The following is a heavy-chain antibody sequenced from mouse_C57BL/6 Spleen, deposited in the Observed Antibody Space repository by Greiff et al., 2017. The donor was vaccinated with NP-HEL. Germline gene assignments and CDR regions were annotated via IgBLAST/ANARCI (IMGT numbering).Heavy chain of an antibody. CDR1: GYTFTSYW. Sequence: QVQLQQPGAELVMPGASVKLSCEASGYTFTSYWMHWVKQRPGQGLEWIGEIDPSDSYTNYNQKFKGKSTLTVDKSSSTAYMQLSSLTSEDSAVYYCARFGGALGVDYWGQGTTLTVSS. CDR3: ARFGGALGVDY. D-gene: IGHD3-1*01. V-gene: IGHV1-69*01. CDR2: IDPSDSYT. J-gene: IGHJ2*01.